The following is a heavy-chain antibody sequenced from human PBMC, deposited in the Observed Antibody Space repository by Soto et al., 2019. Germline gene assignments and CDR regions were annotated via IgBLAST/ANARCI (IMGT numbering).Heavy chain of an antibody. CDR1: GFSFSDYY. Sequence: EVQLVESGGGLVQPGGSLRLSCAASGFSFSDYYINWVRQAPGKGLEWVGRTRNKASSYTTDYAAFVKGRFTISRDDSKNMIYLKMNSLKTEEYAVYYCAREGSSSGPDYEYGGQGTLVTVSS. D-gene: IGHD3-22*01. J-gene: IGHJ4*02. CDR2: TRNKASSYTT. CDR3: AREGSSSGPDYEY. V-gene: IGHV3-72*01.